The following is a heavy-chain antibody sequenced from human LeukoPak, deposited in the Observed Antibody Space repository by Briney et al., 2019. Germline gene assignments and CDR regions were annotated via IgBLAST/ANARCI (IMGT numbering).Heavy chain of an antibody. D-gene: IGHD4-17*01. CDR3: ARLGDYGDYLSPSNWFDP. J-gene: IGHJ5*02. CDR1: GDSISSYY. Sequence: SETLSLTCTVSGDSISSYYWSWIRQPPGKGLEWIGYIYYSGSTKYNPSLKSRVTMSLDTSKSQFSLKLNSVTAADTAVYYCARLGDYGDYLSPSNWFDPWGQGTLVTVSS. V-gene: IGHV4-59*01. CDR2: IYYSGST.